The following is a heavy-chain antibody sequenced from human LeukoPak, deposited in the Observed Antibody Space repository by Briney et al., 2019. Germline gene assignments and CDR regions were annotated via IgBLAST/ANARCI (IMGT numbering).Heavy chain of an antibody. D-gene: IGHD1-26*01. Sequence: ASVKVSCKFSGYTLRELSMHWVRQAPGKGLEWMGYFDPEDGETIYAHKFQGRVIMTEDISTDTVYMELSSLRSEDTAAYYCATPHPEGAAGPFDDWGQGTLVTVSS. CDR3: ATPHPEGAAGPFDD. CDR1: GYTLRELS. CDR2: FDPEDGET. J-gene: IGHJ4*01. V-gene: IGHV1-24*01.